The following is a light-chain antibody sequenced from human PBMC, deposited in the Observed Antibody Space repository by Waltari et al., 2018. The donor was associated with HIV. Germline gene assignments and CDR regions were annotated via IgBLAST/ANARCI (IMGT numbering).Light chain of an antibody. J-gene: IGLJ3*02. CDR3: ATWDGSLQGWV. CDR2: NNT. Sequence: GLTQPPSASGTPGQRVTISCSGSQSNLGNNGVVWHQQPPGTAPRLLIYNNTQRPSGVPGRFSGSKSGTSASLAISGLQSEDEADYYCATWDGSLQGWVFGGGTKLTVL. V-gene: IGLV1-44*01. CDR1: QSNLGNNG.